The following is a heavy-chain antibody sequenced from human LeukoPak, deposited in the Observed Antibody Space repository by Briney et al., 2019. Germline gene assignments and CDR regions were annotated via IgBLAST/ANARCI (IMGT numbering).Heavy chain of an antibody. Sequence: GGPLRLSCTASGFTFGDYAMSWVRQAPGKGLEWVGFIRSKAYGGTTEYAAPVKGRFTISRDDSKSIAYLQMNSLKTEDTAVYYCTRDRPPYYDSSGYHDYWGQGTLVTVSS. V-gene: IGHV3-49*04. J-gene: IGHJ4*02. CDR2: IRSKAYGGTT. D-gene: IGHD3-22*01. CDR3: TRDRPPYYDSSGYHDY. CDR1: GFTFGDYA.